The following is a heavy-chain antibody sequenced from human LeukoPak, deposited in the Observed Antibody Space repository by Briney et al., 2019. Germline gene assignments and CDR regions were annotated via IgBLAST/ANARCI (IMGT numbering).Heavy chain of an antibody. J-gene: IGHJ6*03. CDR1: GGAIISYY. Sequence: SETLSLTCSVSGGAIISYYWSWVRQPAGKGPERIGRIYPTGNTYYNPSLTARVTMSTDLSKKQFSLRLRSVTAAHTAVYYCARLKFYDSTGYSPGYYMDVWGKGTAVTVSS. V-gene: IGHV4-4*07. CDR3: ARLKFYDSTGYSPGYYMDV. D-gene: IGHD3-22*01. CDR2: IYPTGNT.